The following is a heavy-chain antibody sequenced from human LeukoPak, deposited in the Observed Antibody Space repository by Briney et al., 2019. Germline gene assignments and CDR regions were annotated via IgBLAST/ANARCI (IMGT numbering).Heavy chain of an antibody. CDR3: ARDNSATYYLSAFDY. V-gene: IGHV3-7*01. D-gene: IGHD3-22*01. J-gene: IGHJ4*02. Sequence: GGSLRLSCAASGFTFNNYWMIWVRQAPGKGLEWVATIKQDGSEKYYVDSVKGRFTISRDNAKNSLYLRMNSLRVEDTAVYYCARDNSATYYLSAFDYWGQGTLVTVSS. CDR1: GFTFNNYW. CDR2: IKQDGSEK.